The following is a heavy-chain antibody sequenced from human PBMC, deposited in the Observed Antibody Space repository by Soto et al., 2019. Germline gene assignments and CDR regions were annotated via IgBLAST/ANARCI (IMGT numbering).Heavy chain of an antibody. D-gene: IGHD6-13*01. CDR2: ISAYNGNT. J-gene: IGHJ6*02. V-gene: IGHV1-18*01. CDR1: GYTFTSYG. CDR3: AIEGDSSSWYGLEFGYYYYGMDV. Sequence: QVQLVQSGAEVKKPGASVKVSCKASGYTFTSYGISWVRQAPGQGLEWMGWISAYNGNTNYAQKLQGRVTMTTDTSTRTAYMELRSLRSDDTAAYYCAIEGDSSSWYGLEFGYYYYGMDVWGQGTTVTVSS.